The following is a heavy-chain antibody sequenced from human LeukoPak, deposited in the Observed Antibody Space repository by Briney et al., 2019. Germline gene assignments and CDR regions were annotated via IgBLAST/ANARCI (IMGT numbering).Heavy chain of an antibody. CDR2: INPNSGGI. Sequence: GASVKVSCKASGYTFTGHYMHWVRQAPGQGLEWMGWINPNSGGIKYAQKFQGRVTMTRDTSITTAYMELSRLTSDDTAVYYCARLANTVFGVMPYFFDFWGQGTLVTVSS. V-gene: IGHV1-2*02. J-gene: IGHJ4*02. D-gene: IGHD3-3*01. CDR3: ARLANTVFGVMPYFFDF. CDR1: GYTFTGHY.